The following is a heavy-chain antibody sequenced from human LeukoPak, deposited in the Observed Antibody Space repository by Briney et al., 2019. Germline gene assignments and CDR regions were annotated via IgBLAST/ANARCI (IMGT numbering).Heavy chain of an antibody. CDR3: TRSRGRSSSSFYYFDY. CDR2: ISGSGGST. V-gene: IGHV3-23*01. CDR1: GFTFSSYA. D-gene: IGHD6-6*01. J-gene: IGHJ4*02. Sequence: GGSLRLSCAASGFTFSSYAMSWVRQAPGKGLEWVSAISGSGGSTYYADSVKGRFTISRDNSKNTLYLQMNSLRAEDTAVYYCTRSRGRSSSSFYYFDYWGQGTLVTVSS.